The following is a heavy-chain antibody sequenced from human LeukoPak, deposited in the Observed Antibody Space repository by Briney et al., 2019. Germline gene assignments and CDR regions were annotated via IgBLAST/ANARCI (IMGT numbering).Heavy chain of an antibody. CDR3: ARQRRDVGATLGAFDY. CDR2: IYHSGST. D-gene: IGHD1-26*01. CDR1: GYSISSGYY. Sequence: PSETLSLTCAVPGYSISSGYYWGWIRQPPGKGLEWIGSIYHSGSTYYNPSLKSRVTISVDTSKNQFSLKLSSVTAADTAVYYCARQRRDVGATLGAFDYWGQGTLVTVS. J-gene: IGHJ4*02. V-gene: IGHV4-38-2*01.